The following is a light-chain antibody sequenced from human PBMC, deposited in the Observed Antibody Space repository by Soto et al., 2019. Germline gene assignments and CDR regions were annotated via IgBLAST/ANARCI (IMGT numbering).Light chain of an antibody. CDR2: DAS. CDR1: QDISNY. V-gene: IGKV1-33*01. Sequence: DIQMTQSPSSLSASVGDRVTFTCQASQDISNYLNWYQQKPGKAPKLLIYDASNLETGVPSRFSGSGSGTDFTSAISSLQTEDIATCYCQQYDNLPPLYTFGQGTKLEIK. CDR3: QQYDNLPPLYT. J-gene: IGKJ2*01.